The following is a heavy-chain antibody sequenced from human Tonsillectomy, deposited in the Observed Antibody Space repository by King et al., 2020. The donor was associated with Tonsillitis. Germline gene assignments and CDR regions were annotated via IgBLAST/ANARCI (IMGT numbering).Heavy chain of an antibody. CDR2: ISYDGSNK. J-gene: IGHJ6*02. D-gene: IGHD5-18*01. Sequence: VQLVESGGGVVQPGRSLRLSCAASGFTFSSYAMHWVRQAPGEGLEWVAVISYDGSNKYYADSVKGRFTISRDNSKNTLYLQMNSLRDEDTAVYYCAREGYSSNYYYYGMDVWGQGTTVTVSS. CDR1: GFTFSSYA. V-gene: IGHV3-30-3*01. CDR3: AREGYSSNYYYYGMDV.